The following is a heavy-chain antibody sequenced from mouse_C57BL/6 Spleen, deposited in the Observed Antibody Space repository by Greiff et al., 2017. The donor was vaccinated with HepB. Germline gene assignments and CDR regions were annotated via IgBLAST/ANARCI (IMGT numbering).Heavy chain of an antibody. V-gene: IGHV1-80*01. J-gene: IGHJ3*01. CDR3: ARKDYSNFAWFAY. Sequence: QVQLKESGAELVKPGASVKISCKASGYAFSSYWMNWVKQRPGKGLEWIGQIYPGDGDTNYNGKFKGKATLTADKSSSTAYMQLSSLTSEDSAVYFCARKDYSNFAWFAYWGQGTLVTVSA. D-gene: IGHD2-5*01. CDR1: GYAFSSYW. CDR2: IYPGDGDT.